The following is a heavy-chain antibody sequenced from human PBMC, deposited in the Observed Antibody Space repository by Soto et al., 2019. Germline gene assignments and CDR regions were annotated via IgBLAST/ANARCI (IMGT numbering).Heavy chain of an antibody. J-gene: IGHJ4*02. CDR3: ARDPGY. Sequence: SSETLSLTCAVSGGSINSGGYSWSWIRQPPGKGLEWIGYIYHSGSTYYNPSLKSRVTISVDRSKNQFSLKLSSVTAADTAVYYCARDPGYWGQGTLVTVSS. V-gene: IGHV4-30-2*01. CDR1: GGSINSGGYS. CDR2: IYHSGST.